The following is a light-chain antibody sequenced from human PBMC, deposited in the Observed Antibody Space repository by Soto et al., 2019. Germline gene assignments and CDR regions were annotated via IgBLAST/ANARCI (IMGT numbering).Light chain of an antibody. CDR2: DVN. V-gene: IGLV2-14*01. Sequence: QSVLTQPASVSGSPGQSITISCTGSSSDVGGYDFVSWYQHHPGKAPKLIIYDVNSRPSGLSNRFSGSKSGNTASLTISGLQTEDEGDYYCASYTTTHTRVFGSGTKGTVL. J-gene: IGLJ1*01. CDR3: ASYTTTHTRV. CDR1: SSDVGGYDF.